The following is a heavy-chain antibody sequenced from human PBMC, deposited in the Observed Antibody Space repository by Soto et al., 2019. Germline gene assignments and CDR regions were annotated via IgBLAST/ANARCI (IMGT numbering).Heavy chain of an antibody. CDR2: ISWNSGSI. Sequence: GGSLRLSCAASGFTFDDYAMHWVRQAPGKGLEWVSGISWNSGSIGYADSVKGRFTISRDNAKNSLYLQMNSLRAEDTALYYCAKDREGAPYSGYDFGGIDFDYWGQGTLVTVSS. V-gene: IGHV3-9*01. CDR1: GFTFDDYA. J-gene: IGHJ4*02. D-gene: IGHD5-12*01. CDR3: AKDREGAPYSGYDFGGIDFDY.